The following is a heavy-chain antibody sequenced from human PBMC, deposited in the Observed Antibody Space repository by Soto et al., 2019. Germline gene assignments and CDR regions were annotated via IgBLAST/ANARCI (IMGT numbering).Heavy chain of an antibody. CDR3: AHIKGVRRGVAYYHNGMDV. J-gene: IGHJ6*02. CDR2: IYWDNDK. Sequence: QITLKESGPTLVRPTQTLTLTCSFSGFSLTTRGVGVSWIRQPPGKALEWLALIYWDNDKRYSPSLKDRLTITKDTSKNQVLXTMTNVDPVDTATYSCAHIKGVRRGVAYYHNGMDVWGPGTTVTVSS. CDR1: GFSLTTRGVG. V-gene: IGHV2-5*02. D-gene: IGHD3-10*01.